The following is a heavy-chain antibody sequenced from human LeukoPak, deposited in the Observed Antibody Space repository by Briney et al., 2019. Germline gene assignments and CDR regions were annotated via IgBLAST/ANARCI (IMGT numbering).Heavy chain of an antibody. CDR3: TRGYSASPFDI. CDR2: ISYDGANK. CDR1: GFSFSSYV. V-gene: IGHV3-30-3*01. Sequence: GGSLRLSCAASGFSFSSYVMHWVRQAPGKGLEWVALISYDGANKYYGDSVKGRFTISRDNSNNTLYVQMNSLRAEDTAVYYCTRGYSASPFDIWGRGTMVTVSS. J-gene: IGHJ3*02. D-gene: IGHD5-12*01.